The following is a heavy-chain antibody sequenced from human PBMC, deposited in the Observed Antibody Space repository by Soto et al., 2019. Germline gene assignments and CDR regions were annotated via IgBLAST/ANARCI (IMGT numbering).Heavy chain of an antibody. D-gene: IGHD3-10*01. CDR1: GFSLSTSGMC. Sequence: ESGPTLVNPTQTLTLTCTFSGFSLSTSGMCVSWIRQPPGKALEWLALIDWDDDKYYSTSLKTRLTISKDTSKNQVVLTMTNMDPVDTATYYCPRIPSITMVRGVIINHYYYGMDVWGQGSTVTVSS. CDR3: PRIPSITMVRGVIINHYYYGMDV. V-gene: IGHV2-70*01. J-gene: IGHJ6*02. CDR2: IDWDDDK.